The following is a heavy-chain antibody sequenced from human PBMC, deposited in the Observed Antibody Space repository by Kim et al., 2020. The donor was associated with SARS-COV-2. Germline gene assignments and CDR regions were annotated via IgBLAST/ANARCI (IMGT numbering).Heavy chain of an antibody. D-gene: IGHD6-13*01. CDR1: GGSISSSSYY. Sequence: SETLSLTCTVSGGSISSSSYYWGWIRQPPGKGLEWIGSIYYSGSTYYNPSLKSRVTISVDTSKNQFSLKLSSVTAADTAVYYCARLVELGGSSWFHFDYWGQGTLVTVSS. J-gene: IGHJ4*02. V-gene: IGHV4-39*01. CDR2: IYYSGST. CDR3: ARLVELGGSSWFHFDY.